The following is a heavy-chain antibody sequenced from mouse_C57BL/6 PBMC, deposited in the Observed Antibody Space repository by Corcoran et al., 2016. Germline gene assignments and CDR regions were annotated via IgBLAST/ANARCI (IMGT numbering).Heavy chain of an antibody. J-gene: IGHJ3*01. CDR1: GYSITSGYY. Sequence: DVQLQESGPGLVKPSQSLSLTCSVTGYSITSGYYWNWIRQFPGNKLEWMGYISYDGSNNYNPSLKNRISITRDTSKNQFFLKLNSVTTEDTATYYCARDGGYYRGFAYWGQGSLVTVSA. CDR3: ARDGGYYRGFAY. CDR2: ISYDGSN. V-gene: IGHV3-6*01. D-gene: IGHD2-3*01.